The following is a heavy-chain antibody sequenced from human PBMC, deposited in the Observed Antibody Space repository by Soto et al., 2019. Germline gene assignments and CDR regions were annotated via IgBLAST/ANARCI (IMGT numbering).Heavy chain of an antibody. CDR1: GGSISSHY. CDR2: IYYRGST. Sequence: QVQLQESGPGLVRPSETLSLTCTVSGGSISSHYWSWVRQAPGQGLEWIGHIYYRGSTKYNPSLKSRGTISVDTSKNQLSLKLNSVSTADTAVYYCARDGREASGMDVWGQGTNVTVSS. J-gene: IGHJ6*02. D-gene: IGHD1-26*01. CDR3: ARDGREASGMDV. V-gene: IGHV4-59*11.